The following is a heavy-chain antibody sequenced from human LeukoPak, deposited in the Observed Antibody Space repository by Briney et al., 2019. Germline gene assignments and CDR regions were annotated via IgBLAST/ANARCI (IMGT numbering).Heavy chain of an antibody. CDR2: INHSGST. J-gene: IGHJ4*02. CDR3: ARDRPWVAIDY. CDR1: GGSFSGYY. D-gene: IGHD6-6*01. Sequence: PSETLSLTCAVYGGSFSGYYWSWIRQPPGKGLEWIGEINHSGSTNYNPSLKSRVTISVDTSKNQFSLKLSSVTAADTAVYYCARDRPWVAIDYWGQGTLVTVSS. V-gene: IGHV4-34*01.